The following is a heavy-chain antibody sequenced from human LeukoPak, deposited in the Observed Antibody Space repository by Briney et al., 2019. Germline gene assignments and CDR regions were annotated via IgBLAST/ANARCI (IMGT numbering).Heavy chain of an antibody. CDR1: GFTFRSYA. Sequence: GGSLRLSCAASGFTFRSYAMSWVRQAPGKGVWWVSAISGSDASTYYAESVKGRYTISSDNSKNTLYLQMNSLRAEDRAVYYCAKRYGMDVWGQGTTVTVSS. CDR3: AKRYGMDV. CDR2: ISGSDAST. V-gene: IGHV3-23*01. J-gene: IGHJ6*02.